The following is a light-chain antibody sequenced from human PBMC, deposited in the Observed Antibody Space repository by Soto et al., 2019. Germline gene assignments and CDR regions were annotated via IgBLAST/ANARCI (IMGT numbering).Light chain of an antibody. CDR3: QQTSSTTRT. Sequence: THMTPCTSSLSASVGYRVAITCRPIQSITTYVNCYQQKSGKAPKLLIYGTSSLQTGVPSRFSGSGSGTDFTLTISCLQPEDFAPYSCQQTSSTTRTFTGGTKVDIK. V-gene: IGKV1-39*01. CDR1: QSITTY. CDR2: GTS. J-gene: IGKJ4*01.